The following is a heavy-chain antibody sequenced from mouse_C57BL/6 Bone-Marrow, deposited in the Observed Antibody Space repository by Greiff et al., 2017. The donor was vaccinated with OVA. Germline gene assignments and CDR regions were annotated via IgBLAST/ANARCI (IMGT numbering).Heavy chain of an antibody. D-gene: IGHD3-2*02. CDR3: AEGGAQGYFDY. CDR2: INPGSGGT. J-gene: IGHJ2*01. CDR1: GYAFTNYW. Sequence: QVQLQQSGAELVRPGTSVKVSCKASGYAFTNYWIEWVKQRPGQGLEWIGVINPGSGGTNYNEKFKGKATLTVDKSSSTAYMQLSSLTSEDSAVFVCAEGGAQGYFDYWGQGTTLTVSS. V-gene: IGHV1-54*01.